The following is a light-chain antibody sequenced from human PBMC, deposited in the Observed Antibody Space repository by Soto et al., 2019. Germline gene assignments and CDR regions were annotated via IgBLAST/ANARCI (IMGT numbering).Light chain of an antibody. Sequence: EIVLKLSPGTLSLSTGELATLYFSASQSVSSSYLAWYQPKPGQAPRLLIYGASSRATGIPDRFSGSGSGTDFTLTISRLEPEDFAVYYCQQYGSSPQRTFGQGTKVEIK. V-gene: IGKV3-20*01. CDR2: GAS. CDR1: QSVSSSY. CDR3: QQYGSSPQRT. J-gene: IGKJ1*01.